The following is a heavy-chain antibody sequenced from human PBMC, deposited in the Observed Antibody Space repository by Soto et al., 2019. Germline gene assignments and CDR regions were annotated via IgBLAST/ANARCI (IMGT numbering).Heavy chain of an antibody. CDR3: ARGGFWTVDY. J-gene: IGHJ4*02. V-gene: IGHV4-34*01. CDR1: GGSFSGYY. Sequence: QVQLQQWGAGLLKPSETLSLTCAVYGGSFSGYYWSWIRQPPGKGLEWIGEINHSGSTNYNPFLKSRVTISVDTSKNQFSLKLSSVTAADTAVYYCARGGFWTVDYWGQGTLVTVSS. D-gene: IGHD3-3*01. CDR2: INHSGST.